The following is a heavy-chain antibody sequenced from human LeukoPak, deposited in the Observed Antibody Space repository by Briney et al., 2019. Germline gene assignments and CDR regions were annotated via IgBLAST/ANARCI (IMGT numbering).Heavy chain of an antibody. D-gene: IGHD3-10*01. J-gene: IGHJ6*03. Sequence: KPSETLSLTCAVNGGSFSDYLWTWIRQSPGKGLEWIGEINQGGRTNFNPSLKSRVTISADRSKYHFSLTLRSVTAADTAVYYCARGKRVWFGELMTSFSYFYIDVWGRGTKVIVSS. V-gene: IGHV4-34*01. CDR2: INQGGRT. CDR1: GGSFSDYL. CDR3: ARGKRVWFGELMTSFSYFYIDV.